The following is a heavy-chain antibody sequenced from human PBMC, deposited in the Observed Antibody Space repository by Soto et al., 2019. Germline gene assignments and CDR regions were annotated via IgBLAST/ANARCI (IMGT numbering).Heavy chain of an antibody. J-gene: IGHJ4*02. CDR1: GGTFSSYA. V-gene: IGHV1-69*13. D-gene: IGHD2-2*03. Sequence: SVKVSCKASGGTFSSYAISWVRHAPGQGLEWMGGIIPIFGTANYAQKFQGRVTITADESTSTAYMELSSLRSEDTAVYYCARGEHGDCISTSCYGLDYWGQGTLVTVSS. CDR2: IIPIFGTA. CDR3: ARGEHGDCISTSCYGLDY.